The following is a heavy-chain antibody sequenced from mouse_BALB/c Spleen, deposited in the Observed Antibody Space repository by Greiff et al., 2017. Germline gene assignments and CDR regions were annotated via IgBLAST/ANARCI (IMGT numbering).Heavy chain of an antibody. D-gene: IGHD1-2*01. Sequence: EVMLVESGGDLVKPGGSLKLSCAASGFTFSSYGMSWVRQTPDKRLEWVATISSGGSYTYYPDSVKGRFTISRDNAKNTLYLQMSSLKSEDTAMYYCARRTTASFAYWGQGTLVTVSA. V-gene: IGHV5-6*02. CDR1: GFTFSSYG. CDR3: ARRTTASFAY. CDR2: ISSGGSYT. J-gene: IGHJ3*01.